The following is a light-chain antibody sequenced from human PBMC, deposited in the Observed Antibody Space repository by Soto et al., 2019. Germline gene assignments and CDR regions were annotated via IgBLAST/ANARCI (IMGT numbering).Light chain of an antibody. V-gene: IGKV3-20*01. CDR2: GAS. J-gene: IGKJ4*01. CDR3: QQYGSSTQLT. Sequence: EVVLTQSPGTLSLSPGERATLSCRASPSVSSRYLTWYQQKPGQAPRLLIYGASSRATGIPDRFSGSGSGTELILTLTRREPGDFAVYYCQQYGSSTQLTFGGGTKVEIK. CDR1: PSVSSRY.